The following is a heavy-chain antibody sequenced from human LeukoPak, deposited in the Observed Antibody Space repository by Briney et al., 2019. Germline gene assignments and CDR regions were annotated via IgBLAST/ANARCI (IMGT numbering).Heavy chain of an antibody. CDR2: IYSTGST. V-gene: IGHV4-4*07. CDR3: ARVVRGVVTSNWFDP. Sequence: PSETLSLTCDVSGGSVRSYWWGWVRQPAGKGLEWLGRIYSTGSTRFNPSLKSGLTLSIDTSTNQFSLKLTSVTAADTAVYYCARVVRGVVTSNWFDPWGQGTLVTVSS. D-gene: IGHD2-21*02. J-gene: IGHJ5*02. CDR1: GGSVRSYW.